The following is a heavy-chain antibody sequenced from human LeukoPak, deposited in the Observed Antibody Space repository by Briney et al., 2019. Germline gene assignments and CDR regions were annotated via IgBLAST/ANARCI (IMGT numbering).Heavy chain of an antibody. J-gene: IGHJ6*02. CDR2: INPNSGGT. Sequence: ASVKVSRKASGYTFTGYYMHWVRQAPGQGLEWMGRINPNSGGTNYAQKFQGRVTMTRDTSISTAYMELSRLRSDDTAVYYCARDSYDFWSGYGYYYYGMDVWGQGTTVTVSS. V-gene: IGHV1-2*06. CDR3: ARDSYDFWSGYGYYYYGMDV. D-gene: IGHD3-3*01. CDR1: GYTFTGYY.